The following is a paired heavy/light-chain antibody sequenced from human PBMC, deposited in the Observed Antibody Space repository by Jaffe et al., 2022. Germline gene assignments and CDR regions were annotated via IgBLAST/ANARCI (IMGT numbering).Heavy chain of an antibody. CDR3: ARRHCSGGSCYSGQYYFDY. J-gene: IGHJ4*02. D-gene: IGHD2-15*01. V-gene: IGHV5-51*03. CDR1: GYSFTSYW. Sequence: EVQLVQSGAEVKKPGESLKISCKGSGYSFTSYWIGWVRQMPGKGLEWMGIIYPGDSDTRYSPSFQGQVTISADKSISTAYLQWSSLKASDTAMYYCARRHCSGGSCYSGQYYFDYWGQGTLVTVSS. CDR2: IYPGDSDT.
Light chain of an antibody. CDR3: SSYAGSNSYV. J-gene: IGLJ1*01. V-gene: IGLV2-8*01. CDR2: EVS. CDR1: SSDVGGYNY. Sequence: QSALTQPPSASGSPGQSVTISCTGTSSDVGGYNYVSWYQQHPGKAPKLMIYEVSKRPSGVPDRFSGSKSGNTASLTVSGLQAEDEADYYCSSYAGSNSYVFGTGTKVTVL.